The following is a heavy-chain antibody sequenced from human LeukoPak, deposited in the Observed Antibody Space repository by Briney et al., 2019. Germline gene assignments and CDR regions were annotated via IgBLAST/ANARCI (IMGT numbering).Heavy chain of an antibody. CDR1: GLTLSNYW. CDR3: AARSSGNPYF. CDR2: IKQDGGEK. Sequence: GGSLRLSCTASGLTLSNYWMIWVRQAPGKGLQWVAKIKQDGGEKYYVDSVKGRFTISRDNAENSLYLQMNSLRVEDTAVYYCAARSSGNPYFWGQGTLVTVSS. D-gene: IGHD1-26*01. V-gene: IGHV3-7*03. J-gene: IGHJ4*02.